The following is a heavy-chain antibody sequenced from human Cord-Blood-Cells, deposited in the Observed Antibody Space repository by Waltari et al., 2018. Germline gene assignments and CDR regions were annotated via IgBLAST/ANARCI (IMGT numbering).Heavy chain of an antibody. J-gene: IGHJ4*02. Sequence: QVQLQQWGAGLLTPSETLSLTCAVYGGSFSGYSWSWIRQPPGKGLEWIGEINHSGSTNYNPSLKSRVTISVDTSKNQFSLKLSSVTAADTAVYYCARRGIAAAGTGGVDYWGQGTLVTVSS. CDR1: GGSFSGYS. V-gene: IGHV4-34*01. CDR2: INHSGST. D-gene: IGHD6-13*01. CDR3: ARRGIAAAGTGGVDY.